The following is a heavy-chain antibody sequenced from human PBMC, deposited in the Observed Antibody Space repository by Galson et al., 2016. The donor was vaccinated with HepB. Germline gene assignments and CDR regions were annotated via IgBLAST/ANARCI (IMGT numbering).Heavy chain of an antibody. J-gene: IGHJ4*02. Sequence: TLSLTCTDSHGSVSSDDSYWSWVRQHPGKGLEWIGYINYSGSTYYSPSLESRVTMSVETSKNQFSLNLSSVTAADTAVYYCARKLVAPGKTYFDYWGQGALVTVSS. D-gene: IGHD6-13*01. CDR3: ARKLVAPGKTYFDY. CDR1: HGSVSSDDSY. CDR2: INYSGST. V-gene: IGHV4-31*03.